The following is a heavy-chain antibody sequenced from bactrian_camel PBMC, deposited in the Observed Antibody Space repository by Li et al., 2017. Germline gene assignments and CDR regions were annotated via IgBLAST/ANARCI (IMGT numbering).Heavy chain of an antibody. D-gene: IGHD3*01. Sequence: HVQLVESGGGSVQAGGSLRLSCAASGYTYSRNCMAWFRQAPGKEREGVAVIGSDGSTSVVDTVKGRFTISSDNAKGTLYLQMNSLKPEDTAMYYCTKDRSYGTRNWAQSTRGQGTQVTVS. CDR2: IGSDGST. CDR1: GYTYSRNC. J-gene: IGHJ4*01. CDR3: TKDRSYGTRNWAQST. V-gene: IGHV3S53*01.